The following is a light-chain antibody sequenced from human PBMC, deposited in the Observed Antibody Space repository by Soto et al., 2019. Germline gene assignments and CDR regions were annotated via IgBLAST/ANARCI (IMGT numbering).Light chain of an antibody. CDR1: QSVSSY. CDR2: DAS. J-gene: IGKJ5*01. Sequence: ELVLTQSPATLSLSPGERARISCRASQSVSSYLAWYQPKPGQAPSLLIYDASNRATGIPARFSGSGSGTDFTLTIRSLEPEDFAVYYCQQRSNWPTFGQGTRLEIK. V-gene: IGKV3-11*01. CDR3: QQRSNWPT.